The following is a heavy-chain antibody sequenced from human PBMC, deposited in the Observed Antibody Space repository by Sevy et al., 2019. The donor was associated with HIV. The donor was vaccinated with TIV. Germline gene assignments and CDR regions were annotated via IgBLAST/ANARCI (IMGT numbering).Heavy chain of an antibody. D-gene: IGHD1-26*01. V-gene: IGHV4-61*01. CDR3: ARVGGLTDYGMDV. J-gene: IGHJ6*02. Sequence: SETLSLTCTLSGGSVSSSSYFWSWIRQPPGKGLESIGYIYYSGRTNYNPSLKSRVTISVDTSKNQFSLKLSSVTAADTAVYYCARVGGLTDYGMDVWGQGTTVTVSS. CDR2: IYYSGRT. CDR1: GGSVSSSSYF.